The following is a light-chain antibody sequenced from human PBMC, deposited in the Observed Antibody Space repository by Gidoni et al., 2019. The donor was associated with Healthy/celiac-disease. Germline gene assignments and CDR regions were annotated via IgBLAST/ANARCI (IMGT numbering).Light chain of an antibody. J-gene: IGLJ1*01. Sequence: QSALTQPPSASGSPGQSVTLPCTRPSSDVGGYNSVSWYQQHPDKAPKLMIYEVSKRPSGFPDRFSGSNSGNAASLTLSGLRAEDEADYYCSSYAGSNNYVFGTGTRFTGL. V-gene: IGLV2-8*01. CDR2: EVS. CDR1: SSDVGGYNS. CDR3: SSYAGSNNYV.